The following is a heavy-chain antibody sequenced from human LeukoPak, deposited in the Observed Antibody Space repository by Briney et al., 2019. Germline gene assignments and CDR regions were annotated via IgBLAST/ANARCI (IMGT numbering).Heavy chain of an antibody. V-gene: IGHV4-59*01. J-gene: IGHJ6*03. CDR1: GGSISSDY. CDR2: IYYSGST. Sequence: SETLSLTCTVSGGSISSDYWSWIRQPPGKGLEWIGYIYYSGSTNYNPSLTSRVTISVDTSKNQFSLKLSSVTAADTAVYFCARMNYYYYYMDVWGKGTTVTISS. CDR3: ARMNYYYYYMDV.